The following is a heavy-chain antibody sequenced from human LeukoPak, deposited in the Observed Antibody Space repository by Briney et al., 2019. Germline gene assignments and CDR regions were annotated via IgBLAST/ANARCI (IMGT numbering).Heavy chain of an antibody. V-gene: IGHV1-46*01. Sequence: ASVKVSCKASGYTFVNYYIHWVRQAPGQGLEWMGIINPSGGSTSYAQKFQGRVTVTRDTSTSTVYMELSSLRSEDTAVYYCARDPNYADLDYWGQGTLVTASS. CDR3: ARDPNYADLDY. CDR2: INPSGGST. D-gene: IGHD1-7*01. CDR1: GYTFVNYY. J-gene: IGHJ4*02.